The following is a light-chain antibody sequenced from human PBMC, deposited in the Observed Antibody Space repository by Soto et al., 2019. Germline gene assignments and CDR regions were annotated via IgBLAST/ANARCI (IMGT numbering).Light chain of an antibody. CDR3: QQYDSSLRT. CDR2: GAS. Sequence: EIVLTQSPGTLSLSPGERATLSCRTSQSVSSGYLAWYQQKPGQAPRLLIYGASNRATGIPDRFTGSGSGTDFTLTIGRLEPEDFAVYYCQQYDSSLRTFGQGTKVAIK. CDR1: QSVSSGY. J-gene: IGKJ1*01. V-gene: IGKV3-20*01.